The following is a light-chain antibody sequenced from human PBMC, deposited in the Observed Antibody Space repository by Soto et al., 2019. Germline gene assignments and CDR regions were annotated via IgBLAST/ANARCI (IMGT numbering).Light chain of an antibody. Sequence: EIVLTQSPATLSLSPGDRVTLSCRASQSVSSYLAWYQQKRGQAPRLLIFDASNRAIGIPARFSGSGSGTDFTLTISSLEPEDFAVYYWQQRSNWPPGYTFGQGTKLEIK. CDR3: QQRSNWPPGYT. CDR1: QSVSSY. CDR2: DAS. V-gene: IGKV3-11*01. J-gene: IGKJ2*01.